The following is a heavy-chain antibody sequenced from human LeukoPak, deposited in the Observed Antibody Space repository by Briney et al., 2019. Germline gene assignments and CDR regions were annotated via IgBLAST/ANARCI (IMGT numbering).Heavy chain of an antibody. J-gene: IGHJ6*03. D-gene: IGHD3-22*01. Sequence: GASVKVSCKASGYTFTSYGISWVRQAPGQGLEWMGWISAYNGNTNYAQKLQGRVTMTTDTSTSTAYMELRSLRSDDTAVYYCASRIPPTYYYDSSGYYSYYYYYMDVWGKGTTVTVSS. V-gene: IGHV1-18*01. CDR3: ASRIPPTYYYDSSGYYSYYYYYMDV. CDR2: ISAYNGNT. CDR1: GYTFTSYG.